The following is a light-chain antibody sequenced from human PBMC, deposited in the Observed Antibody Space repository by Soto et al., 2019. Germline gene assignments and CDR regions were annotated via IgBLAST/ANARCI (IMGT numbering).Light chain of an antibody. J-gene: IGKJ5*01. CDR3: QQYSNWPPIT. CDR2: DTS. Sequence: EIVLTQSPATLSLSPVERATLSGRASQSVSIHLSWYQQKPGQAPRLLIYDTSTRATGIPARFSGSGSGTEFTLTISSLQSEDFAVYYCQQYSNWPPITFGQGTRLEIK. V-gene: IGKV3-15*01. CDR1: QSVSIH.